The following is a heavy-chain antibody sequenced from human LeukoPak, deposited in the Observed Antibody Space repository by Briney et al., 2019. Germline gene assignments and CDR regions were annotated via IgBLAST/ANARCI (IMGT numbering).Heavy chain of an antibody. CDR1: GFALSSHW. J-gene: IGHJ6*02. CDR2: VNRDGSET. CDR3: ARGGGLDV. V-gene: IGHV3-7*03. D-gene: IGHD3-16*01. Sequence: GGSLRLSCAASGFALSSHWMTWVRQVPGRGPEWVANVNRDGSETYYLDSVKGRFTISRDNAKNSLYLQMSNLRAEDTAVYFCARGGGLDVWGQGATVTVSS.